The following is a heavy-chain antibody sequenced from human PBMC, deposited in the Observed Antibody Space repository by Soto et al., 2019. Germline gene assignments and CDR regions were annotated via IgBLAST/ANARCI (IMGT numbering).Heavy chain of an antibody. Sequence: QVQLVQSGAEVKKPGASVKVSCKASGYTFTSYYMHWVRQAPGQGLEWMGIINPSGGSTSYAQKFQGRVTMTRDTSTSTVYMELSSLRSEDTAVYYCASVDLGYCSGGSCWVAFDYWGQGTLVTVSS. CDR3: ASVDLGYCSGGSCWVAFDY. CDR2: INPSGGST. D-gene: IGHD2-15*01. V-gene: IGHV1-46*03. CDR1: GYTFTSYY. J-gene: IGHJ4*02.